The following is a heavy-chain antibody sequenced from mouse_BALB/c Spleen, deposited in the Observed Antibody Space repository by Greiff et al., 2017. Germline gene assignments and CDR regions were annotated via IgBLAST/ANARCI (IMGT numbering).Heavy chain of an antibody. CDR2: ISSGGST. V-gene: IGHV5-6-5*01. Sequence: EVQLVESGGGLVKPGGSLKLSCAASGFTFSSYAMSWVRQTPEKRLEWVASISSGGSTYYPDSVKGRFTISRDNARNILYLQMSSLRSEDTAMYYCARGPYLYYFDYWGQGTTLTVSS. CDR3: ARGPYLYYFDY. J-gene: IGHJ2*01. CDR1: GFTFSSYA. D-gene: IGHD1-1*01.